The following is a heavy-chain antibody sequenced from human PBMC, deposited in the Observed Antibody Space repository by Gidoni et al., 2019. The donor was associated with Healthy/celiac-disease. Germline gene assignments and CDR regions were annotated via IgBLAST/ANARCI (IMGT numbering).Heavy chain of an antibody. Sequence: QVQLQESGPGLVKPSQTLSLTCTVSGGSISSVDYYWSWIRQPPGKGLEWIGYIYYSGSTYYNPSLKSRVTISVDTSKNQFSLKLSSVTAADTAVYYCAREGYSSSGGGDAFDIWGQGTMVTVSS. D-gene: IGHD6-6*01. J-gene: IGHJ3*02. V-gene: IGHV4-30-4*01. CDR3: AREGYSSSGGGDAFDI. CDR2: IYYSGST. CDR1: GGSISSVDYY.